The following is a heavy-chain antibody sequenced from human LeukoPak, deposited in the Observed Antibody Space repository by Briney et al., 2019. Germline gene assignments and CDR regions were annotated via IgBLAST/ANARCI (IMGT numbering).Heavy chain of an antibody. CDR2: MNPNSGNT. CDR1: GYTFTSYD. Sequence: ASVKVSCKAPGYTFTSYDINWVRQATGQGLEWMGWMNPNSGNTGYAQKFQGRVTMTRNTSISTAYMELSSLRSEDTAVYYCARGRIVVVTAYNWFDPWGQGTLVTVSS. J-gene: IGHJ5*02. CDR3: ARGRIVVVTAYNWFDP. V-gene: IGHV1-8*01. D-gene: IGHD2-21*02.